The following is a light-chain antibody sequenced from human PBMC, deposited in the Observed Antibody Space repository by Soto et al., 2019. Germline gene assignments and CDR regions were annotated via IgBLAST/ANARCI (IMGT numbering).Light chain of an antibody. Sequence: QSVLTQPPSASGTPGQRVTISCSGSSSNVETAYAHWYQQLPGTAPKLLIYRGNQRPSGVPDRFSGSKSGTSASLAISGLRSEDEAVYYCAAWDDSLNGPIFGGGTKPTVL. CDR2: RGN. CDR3: AAWDDSLNGPI. V-gene: IGLV1-47*01. CDR1: SSNVETAY. J-gene: IGLJ2*01.